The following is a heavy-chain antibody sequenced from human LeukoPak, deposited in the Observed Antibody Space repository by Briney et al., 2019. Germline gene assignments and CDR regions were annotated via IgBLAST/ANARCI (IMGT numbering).Heavy chain of an antibody. CDR1: GFAFSTYE. CDR2: IGSRPTTT. CDR3: ATSGAYEISWAFNI. Sequence: PEGSLRPSCAGSGFAFSTYEMNWIRQAPGKGLEWVSYIGSRPTTTYYAASVRGRFTVSRDNTKNSVYLQMTGLRADDAGVYYCATSGAYEISWAFNIWGQG. V-gene: IGHV3-48*03. D-gene: IGHD5-12*01. J-gene: IGHJ3*02.